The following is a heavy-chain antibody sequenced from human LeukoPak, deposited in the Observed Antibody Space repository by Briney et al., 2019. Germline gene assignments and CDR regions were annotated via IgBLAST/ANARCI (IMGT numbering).Heavy chain of an antibody. Sequence: QSGGSLRLSCAASGFTFSSYGMHWVRQAPGKGLEWVALIRYDGSNKYYADSVKGRFTISRDNSKNTLYLQMNSLRAEDTAVYYCAKGPPQGVGLLHDYWGQGTLVTVSS. D-gene: IGHD3-22*01. J-gene: IGHJ4*02. CDR3: AKGPPQGVGLLHDY. V-gene: IGHV3-30*02. CDR2: IRYDGSNK. CDR1: GFTFSSYG.